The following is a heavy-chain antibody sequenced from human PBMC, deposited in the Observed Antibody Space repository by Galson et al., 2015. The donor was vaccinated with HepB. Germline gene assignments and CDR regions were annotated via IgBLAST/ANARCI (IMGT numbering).Heavy chain of an antibody. CDR1: GFSLSTSGMC. Sequence: CTFSGFSLSTSGMCVSWIRQPPGKALEWLALIDWDDDKYYSTSLKTRLTISKDTSKNQVVLTMTNMDPVDTATYYCVHSRVAIRLFDYWGQGTLVTVSS. CDR2: IDWDDDK. CDR3: VHSRVAIRLFDY. D-gene: IGHD6-6*01. V-gene: IGHV2-70*12. J-gene: IGHJ4*02.